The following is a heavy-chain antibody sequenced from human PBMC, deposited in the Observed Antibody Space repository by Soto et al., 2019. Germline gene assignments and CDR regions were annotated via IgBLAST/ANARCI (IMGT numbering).Heavy chain of an antibody. Sequence: QVQLVQSEGEVKQPGASVKVSCKASGYTFTTYGVCWVRQVPGRGLEWVGYISPNSGYTVYAQNYQGTVSMRTDTSTSTVNMELRSLRSDDTAVYYCVREMWPHYGPQNFFDYWGQGALVTVSS. CDR2: ISPNSGYT. V-gene: IGHV1-18*01. J-gene: IGHJ4*02. CDR3: VREMWPHYGPQNFFDY. D-gene: IGHD4-17*01. CDR1: GYTFTTYG.